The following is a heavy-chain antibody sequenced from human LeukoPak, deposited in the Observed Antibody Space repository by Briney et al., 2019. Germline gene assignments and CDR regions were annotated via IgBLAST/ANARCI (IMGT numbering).Heavy chain of an antibody. CDR3: ARGPPNYDILTGYPDY. CDR2: ISSSSSTI. J-gene: IGHJ4*02. D-gene: IGHD3-9*01. CDR1: YX. Sequence: YXMNWVRQAPGKGLEWVSYISSSSSTIYYADSVKGRFTISRDNAKNSLYLQMNSLRAEDTAVYYCARGPPNYDILTGYPDYWGQGTLVTVSS. V-gene: IGHV3-48*01.